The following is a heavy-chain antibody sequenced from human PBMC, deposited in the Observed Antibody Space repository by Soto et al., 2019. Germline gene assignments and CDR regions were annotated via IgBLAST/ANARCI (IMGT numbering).Heavy chain of an antibody. CDR3: ARDNRGYSYGS. CDR1: W. Sequence: WWSWVRQPPGKGLEWIGEIYHSGSTNYNPSLKSRVTISVDKSKNQFSLKLSSVTAADTAVYYCARDNRGYSYGSWGQGTLVTVSS. D-gene: IGHD5-18*01. CDR2: IYHSGST. V-gene: IGHV4-4*02. J-gene: IGHJ4*02.